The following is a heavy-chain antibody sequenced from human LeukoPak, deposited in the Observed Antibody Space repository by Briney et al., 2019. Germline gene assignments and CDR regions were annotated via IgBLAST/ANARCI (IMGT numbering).Heavy chain of an antibody. CDR3: ARRRYYYDSSGIDY. Sequence: SETLSLTCAVYGGSFSGYYWSWTRQPPGKGLEWIGEINHSGSTNYNPSLKSRVTISVDTSKNQFSLKLSSVTAADTAVYYCARRRYYYDSSGIDYWGQGTLVTVSS. CDR1: GGSFSGYY. V-gene: IGHV4-34*01. CDR2: INHSGST. J-gene: IGHJ4*02. D-gene: IGHD3-22*01.